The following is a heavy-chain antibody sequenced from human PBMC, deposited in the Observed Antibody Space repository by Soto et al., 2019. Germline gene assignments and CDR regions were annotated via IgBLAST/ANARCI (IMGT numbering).Heavy chain of an antibody. D-gene: IGHD3-22*01. V-gene: IGHV3-23*01. CDR1: GFTFSTYA. CDR2: ISGSGKDA. Sequence: GSLRLSCSASGFTFSTYAMNWVRQAPGKGLEWVSAISGSGKDASYADSVKGRFTLSRDNSRNTLYLQMNSLRVEDTALYFCAKGKDYFDSSGYSYFDSWGQGTLVTVSS. J-gene: IGHJ4*02. CDR3: AKGKDYFDSSGYSYFDS.